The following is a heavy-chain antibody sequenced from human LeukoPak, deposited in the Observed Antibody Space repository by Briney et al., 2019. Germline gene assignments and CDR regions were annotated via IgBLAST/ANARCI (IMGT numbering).Heavy chain of an antibody. J-gene: IGHJ3*02. CDR3: AKGFRVGATRPDAFDI. D-gene: IGHD1-26*01. Sequence: PGGSLRLSCAASGFTFSDYYMSWIRQAPGKGLEWVSYISSSGSSIYYTDSVKGRFTISRDNSKNTLYLQMNSLRAEDTAVYYCAKGFRVGATRPDAFDIWGQGTMVTVSS. CDR1: GFTFSDYY. V-gene: IGHV3-11*01. CDR2: ISSSGSSI.